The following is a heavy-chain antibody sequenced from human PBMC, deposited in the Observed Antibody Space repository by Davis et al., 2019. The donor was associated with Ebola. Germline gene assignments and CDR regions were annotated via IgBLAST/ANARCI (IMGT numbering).Heavy chain of an antibody. D-gene: IGHD2-2*01. V-gene: IGHV1-18*04. J-gene: IGHJ3*02. CDR3: ATESGYCSSTSCLRDAFDI. CDR1: GYTFTSYG. CDR2: ISAYNGNT. Sequence: ASVKVSCKASGYTFTSYGISWVRQAPGQGLEWMGWISAYNGNTNYAQKLQGRVTMTTDTSTSTAYMELSSLRSEDTAVYYCATESGYCSSTSCLRDAFDIWGQGTMVTVSS.